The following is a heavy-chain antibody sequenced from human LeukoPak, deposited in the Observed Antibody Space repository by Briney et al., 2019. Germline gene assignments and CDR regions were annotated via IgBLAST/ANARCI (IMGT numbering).Heavy chain of an antibody. J-gene: IGHJ3*01. V-gene: IGHV1-18*01. CDR3: ATMTTVTTGHGFDV. Sequence: ASVKVSCKASGYTLRNTFATYGIIWVRQAAGQGLEWMGWISAYNVYTNYAQKFQDRVTMTPETSTTTAYLSLRSLTSDDTAVYYCATMTTVTTGHGFDVWGQGTMITVSS. CDR2: ISAYNVYT. D-gene: IGHD4-17*01. CDR1: GYTLRNTFATYG.